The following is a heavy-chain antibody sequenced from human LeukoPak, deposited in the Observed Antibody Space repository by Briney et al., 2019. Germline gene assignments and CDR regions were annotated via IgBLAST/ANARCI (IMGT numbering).Heavy chain of an antibody. D-gene: IGHD3-16*01. CDR1: GGSISSYY. V-gene: IGHV4-59*08. CDR2: IYYSGST. J-gene: IGHJ3*02. CDR3: ASGLGDYVWGSYWDWAFDI. Sequence: PSETLSLTCTVSGGSISSYYWSWIRQPPGKGLEWIGYIYYSGSTNYNPSLKSRVTISVDTSKNQFSLKLSSVTAADTAVYYCASGLGDYVWGSYWDWAFDIWGQGTMVTVSS.